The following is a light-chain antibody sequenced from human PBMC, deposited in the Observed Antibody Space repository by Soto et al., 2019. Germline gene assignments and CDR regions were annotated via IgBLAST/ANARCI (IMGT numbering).Light chain of an antibody. CDR3: QQFSSFPIT. Sequence: DIQMTQSPSSLSASVGDRVTITCRASQDIGSHFAWYQQKPEKAPKSLIYFASTLKSGVPSRFSASGYRTDFTLTISSLQPEDFAADYCQQFSSFPITFGQGTRLEIK. CDR2: FAS. V-gene: IGKV1D-16*01. J-gene: IGKJ5*01. CDR1: QDIGSH.